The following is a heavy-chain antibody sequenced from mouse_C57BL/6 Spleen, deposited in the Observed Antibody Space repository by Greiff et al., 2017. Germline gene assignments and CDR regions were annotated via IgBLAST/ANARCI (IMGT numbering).Heavy chain of an antibody. J-gene: IGHJ1*03. V-gene: IGHV1-64*01. CDR3: ARAYGNSWYFDV. CDR1: GYTFTSYT. D-gene: IGHD2-1*01. Sequence: QVQLQQSGAELVKPGASVKLSCKASGYTFTSYTMHWVKQRPGQGLEWIGMINTNSGSTNYNEKFKNKATLTVDKSSSTAYMQLNSLTSEDSAVYYCARAYGNSWYFDVWGTGTTVTVAS. CDR2: INTNSGST.